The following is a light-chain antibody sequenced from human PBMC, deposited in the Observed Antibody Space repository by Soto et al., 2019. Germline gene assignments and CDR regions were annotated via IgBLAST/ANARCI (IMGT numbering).Light chain of an antibody. CDR2: WAS. V-gene: IGKV4-1*01. CDR3: QQYYTTPRT. CDR1: QSVLSSSNNKNY. Sequence: DIVMTQSPDSLAVSLGERATINCKSSQSVLSSSNNKNYLAWYQQKPGQPPNLLIYWASTRESGVPDRFSGSGSGTDFTLTISSLQAEDVAIYYCQQYYTTPRTFGQGTKVEIK. J-gene: IGKJ1*01.